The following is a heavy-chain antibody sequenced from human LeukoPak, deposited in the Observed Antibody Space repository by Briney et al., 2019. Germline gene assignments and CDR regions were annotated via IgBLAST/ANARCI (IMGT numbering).Heavy chain of an antibody. CDR3: AKSLGYSGYDLGDY. CDR2: IYSGGST. D-gene: IGHD5-12*01. CDR1: GFTVSSNY. Sequence: HSGGSLRLSCAASGFTVSSNYMSWVRQAPGKGLEWVSVIYSGGSTYYADSVKGRFTISRDNSKNTLYLQMNSLRAEDTAVYYCAKSLGYSGYDLGDYWGQGTLVTVSS. V-gene: IGHV3-66*01. J-gene: IGHJ4*02.